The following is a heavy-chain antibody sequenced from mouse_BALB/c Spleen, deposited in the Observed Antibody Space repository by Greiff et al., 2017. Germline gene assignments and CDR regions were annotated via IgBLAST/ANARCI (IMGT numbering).Heavy chain of an antibody. Sequence: VQLQQSGPGLVKPSQSLSLTCTVTGYSITSDYAWNWIRQFPGNKLEWMGYISYSGSTSYNPSLKSRISITRDTSKNQFFLQLNSVTTEDTATYYCARNYDYPAWFAYWGQGTLVTVSA. J-gene: IGHJ3*01. CDR1: GYSITSDYA. CDR2: ISYSGST. V-gene: IGHV3-2*02. D-gene: IGHD2-4*01. CDR3: ARNYDYPAWFAY.